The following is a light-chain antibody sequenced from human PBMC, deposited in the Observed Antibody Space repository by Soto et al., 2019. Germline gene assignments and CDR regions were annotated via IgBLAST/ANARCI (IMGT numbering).Light chain of an antibody. Sequence: DIVLTQSPGTLSLSPGERATLSCRASQSVSSSHLAWYQQKPGQAPRLLISGASSRATGIPDRFTGSGSGTDFTLTISRLEPEDFAVYYCQQYGRSPRTFGQGTKVDIK. CDR2: GAS. CDR1: QSVSSSH. J-gene: IGKJ1*01. CDR3: QQYGRSPRT. V-gene: IGKV3-20*01.